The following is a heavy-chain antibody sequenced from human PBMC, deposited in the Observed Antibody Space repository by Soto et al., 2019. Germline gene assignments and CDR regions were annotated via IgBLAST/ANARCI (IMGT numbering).Heavy chain of an antibody. V-gene: IGHV1-69*01. CDR1: GGTFSSYA. CDR2: IIRIFGTA. J-gene: IGHJ4*02. D-gene: IGHD3-22*01. CDR3: ARNPAPTYYYDSSGAAPGLDY. Sequence: QVQLVQSGAEVKKPGSSVKVSCKASGGTFSSYAISWVRQAPGQGLEWMGGIIRIFGTANYEQKFQGRVTNTTDESTSTAYMKLSSLRSEDTAVYYCARNPAPTYYYDSSGAAPGLDYCGQGTLVTVSS.